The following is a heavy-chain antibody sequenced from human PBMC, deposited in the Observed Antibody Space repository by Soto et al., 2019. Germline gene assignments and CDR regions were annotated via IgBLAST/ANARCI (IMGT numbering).Heavy chain of an antibody. V-gene: IGHV3-30*18. J-gene: IGHJ4*02. Sequence: GGSLRLSCVASGLTFKNYDMHWVRQTPGKGLEWLAVLSYDETQGFYAESLKGRFAISRDNSKNTLYLQLNSLKSEDTAIYFCVKGYCRVSCPSYDPPKQFDSWGQGTMVTVYS. CDR3: VKGYCRVSCPSYDPPKQFDS. D-gene: IGHD2-15*01. CDR2: LSYDETQG. CDR1: GLTFKNYD.